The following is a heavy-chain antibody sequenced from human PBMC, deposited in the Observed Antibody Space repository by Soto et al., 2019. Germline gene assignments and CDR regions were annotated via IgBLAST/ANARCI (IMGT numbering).Heavy chain of an antibody. Sequence: GGSLRLSCAASGFTFSSYAMHWVRQAPGKGLEWVAVISYDGSNKYYADSVKGRFTISRDNSKNTLYLQMNSLRAEDTAVYYCARVGAYYDFWSGYYYFDYWAQGTPVTVSS. CDR1: GFTFSSYA. J-gene: IGHJ4*02. V-gene: IGHV3-30-3*01. D-gene: IGHD3-3*01. CDR2: ISYDGSNK. CDR3: ARVGAYYDFWSGYYYFDY.